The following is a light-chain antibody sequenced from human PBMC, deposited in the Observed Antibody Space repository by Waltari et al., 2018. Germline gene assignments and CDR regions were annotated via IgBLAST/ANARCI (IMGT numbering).Light chain of an antibody. CDR2: EAN. CDR3: YATDNSGNYRV. J-gene: IGLJ2*01. CDR1: ALPKKY. V-gene: IGLV3-10*01. Sequence: SYELTQPPSVSVSPGQTARITCSGDALPKKYVSWYQQKSGQAPVLVIYEANTRASGIPERFSGSTSGTVATLSVSGAQVDDEADYDCYATDNSGNYRVFGGGTKLTVL.